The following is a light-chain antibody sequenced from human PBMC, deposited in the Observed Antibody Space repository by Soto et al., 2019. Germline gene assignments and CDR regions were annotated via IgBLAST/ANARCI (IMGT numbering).Light chain of an antibody. V-gene: IGKV1-9*01. CDR2: GAS. J-gene: IGKJ4*01. CDR1: QGIGSY. Sequence: DLPLTQSPSFLSASIGDRVTVTCRASQGIGSYLGWYQQAPGKAPKLLSYGASTLQSGVPSRFSGSGSGTEFTLTISSLQPEDFATYYCKQLNTYSAFGGGTKAEI. CDR3: KQLNTYSA.